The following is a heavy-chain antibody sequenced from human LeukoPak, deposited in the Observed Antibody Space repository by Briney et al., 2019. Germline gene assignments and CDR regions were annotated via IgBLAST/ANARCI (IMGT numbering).Heavy chain of an antibody. D-gene: IGHD1-14*01. CDR1: GFTVITND. CDR2: LYSDGNT. CDR3: ARGAEPLAAITLAY. Sequence: PGGSLRLSCAASGFTVITNDMTWARQAPGKGLEWVSVLYSDGNTKYADSVQGRFTISRDNSKNTLYLGMNSLSPDDTAVYYCARGAEPLAAITLAYWRQGILVTVSS. V-gene: IGHV3-53*01. J-gene: IGHJ4*02.